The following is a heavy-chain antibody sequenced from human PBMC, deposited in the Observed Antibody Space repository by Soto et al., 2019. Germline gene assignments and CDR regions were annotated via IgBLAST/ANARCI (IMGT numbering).Heavy chain of an antibody. V-gene: IGHV4-34*01. Sequence: PSETLSLTCAVYGGSFSGYYWSWIRQPPGKGLEWIGEINHSGSTNYNPSLKSRVTISVDTSKNQFSLKLSSVTAADTAVYYCARGKGRYSSARNWFGPWGQGTLVTVSS. CDR2: INHSGST. CDR1: GGSFSGYY. CDR3: ARGKGRYSSARNWFGP. J-gene: IGHJ5*02. D-gene: IGHD6-25*01.